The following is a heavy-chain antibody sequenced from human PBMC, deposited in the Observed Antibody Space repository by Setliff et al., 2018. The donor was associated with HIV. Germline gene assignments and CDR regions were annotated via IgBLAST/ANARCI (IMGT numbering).Heavy chain of an antibody. CDR2: IGQDGSEK. CDR1: RFDFNNYW. J-gene: IGHJ4*02. V-gene: IGHV3-7*01. D-gene: IGHD1-26*01. CDR3: VRGIVGASVFNY. Sequence: GGSLRLSCAASRFDFNNYWMCWVRQAPGKGLEWVANIGQDGSEKNYAGSVKGRFTISRDNAKNTLYLQMNGLRAEDTAVYYCVRGIVGASVFNYWGQGTQVTVSS.